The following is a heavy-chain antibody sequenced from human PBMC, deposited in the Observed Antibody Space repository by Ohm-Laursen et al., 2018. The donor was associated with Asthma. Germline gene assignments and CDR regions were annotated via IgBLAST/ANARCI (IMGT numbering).Heavy chain of an antibody. Sequence: GSLRLSCSASGFTVSSNYMSWVRQAPGKGLEWVSVIYSGGSTYYADSVKGRFTISRDNTKNTLYLQMNSLRAEDTAVYYCARRAIFTGEFDYWGQGTLVTVSS. CDR3: ARRAIFTGEFDY. CDR1: GFTVSSNY. J-gene: IGHJ4*02. CDR2: IYSGGST. D-gene: IGHD1-1*01. V-gene: IGHV3-53*01.